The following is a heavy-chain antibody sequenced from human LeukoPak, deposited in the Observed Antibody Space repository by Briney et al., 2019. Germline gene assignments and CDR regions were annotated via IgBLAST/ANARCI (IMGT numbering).Heavy chain of an antibody. CDR3: AKGSPYYYGSGKENWFDP. D-gene: IGHD3-10*01. CDR2: ISGWGGST. Sequence: GGSLSLLCAASGFLFSSYAMSWVRRARGRGVEWVSAISGWGGSTYYAESVKGRFTISRDNYKNTLYLQMNSLRAEDTAVYYCAKGSPYYYGSGKENWFDPWGQGTLVTVSS. J-gene: IGHJ5*02. V-gene: IGHV3-23*01. CDR1: GFLFSSYA.